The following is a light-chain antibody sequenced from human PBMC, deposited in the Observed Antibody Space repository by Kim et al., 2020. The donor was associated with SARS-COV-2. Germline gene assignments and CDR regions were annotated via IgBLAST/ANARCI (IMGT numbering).Light chain of an antibody. CDR2: GKN. J-gene: IGLJ3*02. CDR3: DSRDSSGNWV. Sequence: SSELTQDPAVSVALGQTVRITCQGDSLRNYYTSWYQQKPGQAPVLVIYGKNNRPSGIPDRFSGSSSGHTASLTITGAQAEDGADYYCDSRDSSGNWVFGGGTQLTVL. V-gene: IGLV3-19*01. CDR1: SLRNYY.